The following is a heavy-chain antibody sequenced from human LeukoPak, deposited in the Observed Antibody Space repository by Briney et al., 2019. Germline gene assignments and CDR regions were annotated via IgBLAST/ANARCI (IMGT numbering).Heavy chain of an antibody. CDR1: GFTFSNYA. D-gene: IGHD2/OR15-2a*01. CDR2: ISGSGGGT. V-gene: IGHV3-23*01. Sequence: PGGSLRLSCAASGFTFSNYAMSWVRQAPGKGLEWVSIISGSGGGTYYADSVKGRFTISRDNSKNTLSLQMNSLRAEDTAVYYCARGGLGATFSFGMDVWGQGTTVTVSS. J-gene: IGHJ6*02. CDR3: ARGGLGATFSFGMDV.